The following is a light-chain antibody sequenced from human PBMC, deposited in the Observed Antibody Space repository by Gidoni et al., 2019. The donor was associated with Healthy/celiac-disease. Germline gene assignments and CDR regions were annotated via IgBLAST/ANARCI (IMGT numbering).Light chain of an antibody. CDR3: QQYNNWPPCS. CDR1: QSVSSN. J-gene: IGKJ2*04. Sequence: EIVMTQSPATLSVSPGERATLSCRASQSVSSNLAWYQQKPDQAPRLLIYGASTRATGIQARFSGSGSGTEFTLTISSLQSEDFAVYYCQQYNNWPPCSFGQGTKLEIK. V-gene: IGKV3-15*01. CDR2: GAS.